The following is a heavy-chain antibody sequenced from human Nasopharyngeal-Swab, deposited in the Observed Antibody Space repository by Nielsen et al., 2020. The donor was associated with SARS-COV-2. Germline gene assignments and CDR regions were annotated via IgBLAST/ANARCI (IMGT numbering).Heavy chain of an antibody. V-gene: IGHV3-21*01. D-gene: IGHD3-10*01. CDR2: ISSGSSYI. CDR1: GFTFTSYS. CDR3: ARMEGYGSGTYGGY. Sequence: GESLKISCAASGFTFTSYSMNWVRQAPGKGLEWVSSISSGSSYIYYADSVKGRFTISRDNAKNSLYLQMNSLRAEDTALYYCARMEGYGSGTYGGYWGQGTLVTVSS. J-gene: IGHJ4*02.